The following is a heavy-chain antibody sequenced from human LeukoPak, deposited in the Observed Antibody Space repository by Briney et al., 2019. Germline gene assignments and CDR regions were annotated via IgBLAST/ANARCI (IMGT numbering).Heavy chain of an antibody. CDR2: IKSDGSRT. CDR1: GFTFSNYW. J-gene: IGHJ5*02. CDR3: ARQIRVAVAGTSWFDP. V-gene: IGHV3-74*01. D-gene: IGHD6-19*01. Sequence: SGGSLRLSCAVSGFTFSNYWMHWVRQAPGKGLVWVSRIKSDGSRTDYADSVKGRFTISRDNAKNTLYLQMNSLRAEDTAAYYCARQIRVAVAGTSWFDPWGQGTLVTVSS.